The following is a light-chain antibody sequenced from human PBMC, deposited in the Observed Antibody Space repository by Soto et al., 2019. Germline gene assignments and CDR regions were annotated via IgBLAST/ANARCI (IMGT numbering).Light chain of an antibody. J-gene: IGKJ1*01. V-gene: IGKV1-5*01. CDR1: RTISSW. CDR2: DAS. CDR3: QQYNSYWT. Sequence: DIQMTKSPSTLSASVGDRVTITCRASRTISSWLAWYQQKPGKAPKLLIYDASSLESGVPSRFSGSGSGTEFTLTISSLQPDDFATYYCQQYNSYWTFGQGTKVDIK.